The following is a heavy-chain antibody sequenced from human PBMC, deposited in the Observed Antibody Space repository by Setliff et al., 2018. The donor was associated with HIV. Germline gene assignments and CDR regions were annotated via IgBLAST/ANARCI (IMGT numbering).Heavy chain of an antibody. V-gene: IGHV1-24*01. CDR2: FDPEDAET. Sequence: ASVKVSCKVSGYTLTELSIHWVRQVPGEGLEWMGGFDPEDAETIYAEKLQGRVTMTEDTTTETDYIELSSLRSEDTDVHYCPTDAYHDSLTGPTPGAFDIWGQGTVVTVSS. CDR1: GYTLTELS. CDR3: PTDAYHDSLTGPTPGAFDI. J-gene: IGHJ3*02. D-gene: IGHD3-9*01.